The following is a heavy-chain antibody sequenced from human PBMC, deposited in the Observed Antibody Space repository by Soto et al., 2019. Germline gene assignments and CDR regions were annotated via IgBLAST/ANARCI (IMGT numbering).Heavy chain of an antibody. CDR3: ARDKDRQQLGGNYYYILDV. V-gene: IGHV1-69*12. CDR1: GGTFSTSA. D-gene: IGHD3-3*02. Sequence: QVQLVQSGAEVKQPGSSVKVSCKASGGTFSTSAISWVRQAPGQGLEWVGGIMPVFPTPDYAQKFQGRVTITADESTTTAYLELTSLRTDDTAVYYCARDKDRQQLGGNYYYILDVWGQGTAITVSS. J-gene: IGHJ6*02. CDR2: IMPVFPTP.